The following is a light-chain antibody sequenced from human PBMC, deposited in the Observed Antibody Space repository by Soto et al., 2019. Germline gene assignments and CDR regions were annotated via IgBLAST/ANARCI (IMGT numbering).Light chain of an antibody. Sequence: DIQMTQSPSSVSASVGDRVTITCRASQGISRWLAWYQQKPGKAPKLLIYAASSLQSGVPSRFSGSASGTDFTLTISNLKPEYFATYYCQQANSFPLTFGGGIKVEIK. CDR2: AAS. J-gene: IGKJ4*01. CDR1: QGISRW. CDR3: QQANSFPLT. V-gene: IGKV1-12*01.